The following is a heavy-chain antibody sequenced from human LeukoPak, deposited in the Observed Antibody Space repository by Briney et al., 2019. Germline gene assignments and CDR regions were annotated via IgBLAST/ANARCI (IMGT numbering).Heavy chain of an antibody. CDR3: AKDPSWSGYFDY. Sequence: GGSLRLSCAASGFTFSSYAMSWVRQAPGKGLEWVSAISGSGGSTYYADSVKGRFTISRDNSKNTQYLQMNSLRAEDTAVYYCAKDPSWSGYFDYWGQGTLVTVSS. CDR1: GFTFSSYA. D-gene: IGHD6-13*01. J-gene: IGHJ4*02. CDR2: ISGSGGST. V-gene: IGHV3-23*01.